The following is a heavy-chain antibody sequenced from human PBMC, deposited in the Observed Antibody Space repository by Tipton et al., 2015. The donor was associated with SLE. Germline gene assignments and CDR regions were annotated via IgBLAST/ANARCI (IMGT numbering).Heavy chain of an antibody. D-gene: IGHD3-16*01. CDR2: IYHSGST. CDR1: GGSISSHY. CDR3: ARAPEGDLLGGMDV. J-gene: IGHJ6*02. V-gene: IGHV4-59*11. Sequence: TLSLTCTVSGGSISSHYWSWIRQPPGQGLEWMGYIYHSGSTTYNPSLKSRVTISIDTSKNQFSLKVRSLTAADTAVYYCARAPEGDLLGGMDVWGQGTPVTVSS.